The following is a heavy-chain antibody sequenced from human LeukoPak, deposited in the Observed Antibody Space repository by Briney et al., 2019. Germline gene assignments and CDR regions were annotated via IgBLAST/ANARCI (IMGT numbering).Heavy chain of an antibody. D-gene: IGHD4-17*01. V-gene: IGHV4-31*11. CDR2: IYYSGST. CDR3: ARMTTVTPAQTGFDP. CDR1: GYSISGGYY. J-gene: IGHJ5*02. Sequence: SETLSLTCAVSGYSISGGYYWGWIRQHPGKGLECIGYIYYSGSTYYNPSLKSRVTISVDTSKNQFSLKLSSVTAADTAVYYCARMTTVTPAQTGFDPWGQGTLVTVSS.